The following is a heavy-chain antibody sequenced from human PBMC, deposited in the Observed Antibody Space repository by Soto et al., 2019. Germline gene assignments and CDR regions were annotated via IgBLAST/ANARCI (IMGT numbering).Heavy chain of an antibody. CDR3: ARDRSGGYEPFAF. J-gene: IGHJ4*02. CDR2: IGASNNNI. CDR1: GFTFSDYY. V-gene: IGHV3-21*01. D-gene: IGHD5-12*01. Sequence: GGSLRLSCVASGFTFSDYYMHWVRQAPGKGLEWVSSIGASNNNIYYADSVKGRFTIFRDNAKNSLHLQMNSLRAEDTAVYYCARDRSGGYEPFAFWGQGTLVTVSS.